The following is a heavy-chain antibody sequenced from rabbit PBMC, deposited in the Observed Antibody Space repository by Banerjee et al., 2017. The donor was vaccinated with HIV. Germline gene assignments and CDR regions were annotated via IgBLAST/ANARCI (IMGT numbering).Heavy chain of an antibody. D-gene: IGHD4-1*01. CDR3: ARSVVTGISL. CDR2: ISTGDDNT. V-gene: IGHV1S45*01. Sequence: QEQLVESGGGLVQPGGSLKLSCKASGFDFSSHGVSWVRQAPGKGLEWIGCISTGDDNTFYATWAKGRFTISKTSSTTVTLQMTSLTAADTATYFCARSVVTGISLWGPGTLVTVS. CDR1: GFDFSSHG. J-gene: IGHJ4*01.